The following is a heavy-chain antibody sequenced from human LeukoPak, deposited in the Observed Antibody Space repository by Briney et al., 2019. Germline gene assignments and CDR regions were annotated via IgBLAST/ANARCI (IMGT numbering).Heavy chain of an antibody. Sequence: GGSLRLSCAASGFTFSDLWIHWVRQPPGGGLVWVSRVKGDEISTLYADSVKGRFTISRDNAKHTLYLQMNSLRADDTALYYCATGPYSAFEMWGQGTMVTVSS. J-gene: IGHJ3*02. CDR3: ATGPYSAFEM. CDR1: GFTFSDLW. CDR2: VKGDEIST. D-gene: IGHD2-21*01. V-gene: IGHV3-74*01.